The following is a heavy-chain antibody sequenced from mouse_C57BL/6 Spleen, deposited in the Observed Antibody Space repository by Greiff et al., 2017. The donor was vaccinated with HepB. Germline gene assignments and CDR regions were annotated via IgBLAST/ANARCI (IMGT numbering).Heavy chain of an antibody. J-gene: IGHJ1*03. CDR2: IDPSDSYT. Sequence: VQLQQSGAELVKPGASVKLSCKASGYTFTSYWMQWVKQRPGQGLEWIGEIDPSDSYTNYNQKFKGKATLTVDTSSSTAYMQLSSLTSEDSAVYYCARLTGWYFDVWGTGTTVTVSS. CDR1: GYTFTSYW. CDR3: ARLTGWYFDV. D-gene: IGHD4-1*01. V-gene: IGHV1-50*01.